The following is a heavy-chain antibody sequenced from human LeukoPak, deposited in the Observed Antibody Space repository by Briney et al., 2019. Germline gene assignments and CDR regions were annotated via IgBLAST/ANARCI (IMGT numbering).Heavy chain of an antibody. J-gene: IGHJ4*02. V-gene: IGHV3-74*03. D-gene: IGHD3-10*01. Sequence: PGGSLRLSCAASGFTFSRYWMQWVRHAPGKGLVWVSHINSDGSSTTYADSVKGRFTTSRDNAKNTLYLQMNSLRAEDTAVYYCVRDNYGVDYWGQGTLVTVSS. CDR2: INSDGSST. CDR3: VRDNYGVDY. CDR1: GFTFSRYW.